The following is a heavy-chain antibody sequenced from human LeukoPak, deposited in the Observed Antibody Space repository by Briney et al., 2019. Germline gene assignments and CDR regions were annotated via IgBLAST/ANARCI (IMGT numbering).Heavy chain of an antibody. D-gene: IGHD1-26*01. CDR3: ASLEREDAFDI. V-gene: IGHV4-38-2*02. CDR1: GYSISSGYY. Sequence: PSETLSLTCTVCGYSISSGYYWGWIRQPPGKGLEWIGSIYHSGTTYYNPSLKSRVTISVDTSKNQFSLKLSSVTAADTAVYYCASLEREDAFDIWGQGTMVTVSS. CDR2: IYHSGTT. J-gene: IGHJ3*02.